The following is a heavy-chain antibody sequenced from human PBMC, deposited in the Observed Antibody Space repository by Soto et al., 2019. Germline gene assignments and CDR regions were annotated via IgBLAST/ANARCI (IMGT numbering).Heavy chain of an antibody. CDR3: AKDLEPGRFGELTIDY. CDR1: GFTFDDYA. J-gene: IGHJ4*02. Sequence: EVQLVESGGGLVQPGRSLRLSCAASGFTFDDYAMHWVRQAPGKGLEWVSGSSWNSGRVAYADSVKGRFTLSRDNANNSLYLQMNSLRPEDTALYYCAKDLEPGRFGELTIDYWGQGTLVTVSS. CDR2: SSWNSGRV. D-gene: IGHD3-10*01. V-gene: IGHV3-9*01.